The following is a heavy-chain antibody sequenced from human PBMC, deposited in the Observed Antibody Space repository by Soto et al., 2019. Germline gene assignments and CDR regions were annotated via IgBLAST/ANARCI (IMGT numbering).Heavy chain of an antibody. J-gene: IGHJ1*01. D-gene: IGHD2-21*02. CDR1: GGSISSSGYY. V-gene: IGHV4-30-2*02. CDR3: AKVGYGGNSEYIHH. CDR2: MYHSGST. Sequence: SETLSLTCTVSGGSISSSGYYWSWIRQPPGKGLEWIGYMYHSGSTYYNPSLKSRVTISIDRSKNTVYLQMNSLRLEDTALYYCAKVGYGGNSEYIHHWGQGTLVTVSS.